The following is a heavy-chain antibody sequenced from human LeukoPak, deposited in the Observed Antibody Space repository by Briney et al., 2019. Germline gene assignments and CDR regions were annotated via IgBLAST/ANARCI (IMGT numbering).Heavy chain of an antibody. CDR3: ARGGGYSYGLNAFDI. D-gene: IGHD5-18*01. J-gene: IGHJ3*02. V-gene: IGHV3-21*04. CDR1: GFTFSSYS. Sequence: GGSLRLSCAASGFTFSSYSMNWVRQAPGKGLEWVSSISSSSSYIYYADSVKGRFTISRDNSKNTLYLQMNSLRAEDTAVYFCARGGGYSYGLNAFDIWGQGTMVTVSS. CDR2: ISSSSSYI.